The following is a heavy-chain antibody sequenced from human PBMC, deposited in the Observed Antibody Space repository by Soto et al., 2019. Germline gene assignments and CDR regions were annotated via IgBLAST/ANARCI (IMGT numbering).Heavy chain of an antibody. CDR2: ISSSSSYI. Sequence: GGSLRLSCVASGFTFSSYSMNWVRQAPGKGLEWVSSISSSSSYIYYADSVKGRFTISRDNAKNSLYLQMNSLRAEDTAVYYCARDRGDVLMVYAHYGMDVWGQGTTVTVSS. CDR3: ARDRGDVLMVYAHYGMDV. J-gene: IGHJ6*02. D-gene: IGHD2-8*01. CDR1: GFTFSSYS. V-gene: IGHV3-21*01.